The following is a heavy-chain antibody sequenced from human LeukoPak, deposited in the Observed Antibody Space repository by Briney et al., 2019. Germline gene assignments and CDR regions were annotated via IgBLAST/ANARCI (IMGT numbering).Heavy chain of an antibody. CDR2: ISWSSGTI. V-gene: IGHV3-9*03. Sequence: GRSLRLSCAASGFTFDDYAMHWVRQAPGKGLEWVSGISWSSGTIGYADSVKGRFTISRDNAKNSLFLQMNSLRPEDMALNYCAKGPRYSYGYYFDYWGQGTLVTVSS. D-gene: IGHD5-18*01. CDR3: AKGPRYSYGYYFDY. CDR1: GFTFDDYA. J-gene: IGHJ4*02.